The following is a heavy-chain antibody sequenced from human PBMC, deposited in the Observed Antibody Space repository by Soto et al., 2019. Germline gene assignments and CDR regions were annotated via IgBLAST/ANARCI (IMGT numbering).Heavy chain of an antibody. CDR1: GFTFSSYA. CDR3: AKNLVVVAATSWYYGMDV. D-gene: IGHD2-15*01. Sequence: GSLRLSCAASGFTFSSYAMSWVRQAPGKGLEWVSAISGSGGSTYYADSVKGRFTISRDNSKNTLYLQMNSLRAEDTAVYYCAKNLVVVAATSWYYGMDVWGQGTTVTVSS. V-gene: IGHV3-23*01. J-gene: IGHJ6*02. CDR2: ISGSGGST.